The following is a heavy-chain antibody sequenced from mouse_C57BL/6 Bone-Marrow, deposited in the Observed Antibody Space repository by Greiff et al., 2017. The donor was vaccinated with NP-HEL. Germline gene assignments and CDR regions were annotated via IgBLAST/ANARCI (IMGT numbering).Heavy chain of an antibody. CDR2: IWRGGST. J-gene: IGHJ4*01. Sequence: QVQLQQSGPGLVQPSQSLSITCTVSGFSLTSYGVHWVRQSPGNGLEWLGVIWRGGSTDYNAAFMSRLSITKDNSKSQVFSKMNSLQADDTAIYYCAKNPSMVTTKAMDYWGQGTSVTVSS. D-gene: IGHD2-2*01. V-gene: IGHV2-5*01. CDR1: GFSLTSYG. CDR3: AKNPSMVTTKAMDY.